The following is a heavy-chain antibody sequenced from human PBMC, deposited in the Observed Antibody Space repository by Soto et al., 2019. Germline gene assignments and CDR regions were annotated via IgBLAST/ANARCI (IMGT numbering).Heavy chain of an antibody. J-gene: IGHJ4*02. CDR1: GFTFSSYA. V-gene: IGHV3-23*01. D-gene: IGHD4-17*01. CDR2: ISFSGGST. CDR3: AREVAVTDY. Sequence: GGSLRLSCTASGFTFSSYAMSWVRQAPGKGLEWVSAISFSGGSTYYTDSVKGRFTISRDNAKNTLYLQMNSLRAEDTAVYYCAREVAVTDYWGQGTLVTVSS.